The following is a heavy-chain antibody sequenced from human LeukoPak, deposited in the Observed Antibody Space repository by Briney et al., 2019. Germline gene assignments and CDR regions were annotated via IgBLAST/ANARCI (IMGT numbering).Heavy chain of an antibody. J-gene: IGHJ4*02. CDR3: ARAWRVLFDY. V-gene: IGHV4-34*01. D-gene: IGHD6-19*01. CDR1: GGSFSGYY. CDR2: INHSGST. Sequence: SETLSLTCAVYGGSFSGYYWSWIRQPPGKGLEWIGEINHSGSTNYNPSLKSRVTISVDTSKNQFSLKLSSVTAADTAVYYCARAWRVLFDYWGQGTLVTVSS.